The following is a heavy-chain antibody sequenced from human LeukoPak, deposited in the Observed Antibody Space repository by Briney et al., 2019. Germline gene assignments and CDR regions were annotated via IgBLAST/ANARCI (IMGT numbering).Heavy chain of an antibody. Sequence: PGRSLRLSCAASGFTFSNYGMHWVRQAPGKGLEWVAVIWYDGSNKYYADSVKGRFIISRDNSKNTLYLQMNSLRAEDTAVYYCARDISGYYYFDYWGQGTLVTVSS. V-gene: IGHV3-33*01. CDR3: ARDISGYYYFDY. D-gene: IGHD3-22*01. CDR2: IWYDGSNK. J-gene: IGHJ4*02. CDR1: GFTFSNYG.